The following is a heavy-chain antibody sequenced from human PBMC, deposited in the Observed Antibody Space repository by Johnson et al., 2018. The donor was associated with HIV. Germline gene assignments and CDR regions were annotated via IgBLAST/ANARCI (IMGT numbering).Heavy chain of an antibody. V-gene: IGHV3-30*03. J-gene: IGHJ3*01. Sequence: QVQLVESGGGLVKPGGSLRLSCAASGFIFSDYYMSWIRQAPGKGLEWVAVISYDGSNKYYADSVKGRFTISRDNSRSTVYLHMINLRADDTALYYCAREISRYYYDYAAFDLWGQGTTVTVSS. CDR2: ISYDGSNK. CDR1: GFIFSDYY. D-gene: IGHD3-22*01. CDR3: AREISRYYYDYAAFDL.